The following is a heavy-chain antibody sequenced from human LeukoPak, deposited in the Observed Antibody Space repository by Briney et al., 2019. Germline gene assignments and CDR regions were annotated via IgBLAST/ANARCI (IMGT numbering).Heavy chain of an antibody. V-gene: IGHV3-48*03. J-gene: IGHJ3*02. CDR2: ISSSGSTI. Sequence: GGSLRLSCAASGFSFSSYEMNWVRQAPGKGLEWVSYISSSGSTIYYADSVKGRFTISRDNAKNSLYLQMNSLRAEDTAVYYCARGYYDSSGYYFVSAFDIWGQGTMVTVSS. CDR3: ARGYYDSSGYYFVSAFDI. D-gene: IGHD3-22*01. CDR1: GFSFSSYE.